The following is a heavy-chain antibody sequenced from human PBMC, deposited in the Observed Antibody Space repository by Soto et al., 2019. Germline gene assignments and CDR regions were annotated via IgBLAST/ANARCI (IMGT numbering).Heavy chain of an antibody. CDR1: DNSISSSRYY. Sequence: QLQLQESGPGLVKPSETLSLTCTVSDNSISSSRYYWGWIRQPPGEGLEWIGSIYYSGVPNYNPSLKSRLTISLDTSKSQFSLKLSSVSAADTAVYYCARQEGYTAGCQGYWGPGTLVTVAS. J-gene: IGHJ4*02. CDR2: IYYSGVP. V-gene: IGHV4-39*01. CDR3: ARQEGYTAGCQGY. D-gene: IGHD2-21*02.